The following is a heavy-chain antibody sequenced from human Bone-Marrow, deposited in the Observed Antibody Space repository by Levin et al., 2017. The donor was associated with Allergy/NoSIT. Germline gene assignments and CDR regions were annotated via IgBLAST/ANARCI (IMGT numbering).Heavy chain of an antibody. CDR2: MWYDGTGE. V-gene: IGHV3-33*01. D-gene: IGHD6-13*01. CDR1: GFPFRTFG. J-gene: IGHJ4*02. Sequence: GGSLRLSCAASGFPFRTFGMHWVRQAPGKGLEWVAVMWYDGTGEDYADSVKGRFTISRDNTKNTLYLQLDSLRTEDTGVYFCARGRGSAAGPTNFYFDYWGQGTLVTVSS. CDR3: ARGRGSAAGPTNFYFDY.